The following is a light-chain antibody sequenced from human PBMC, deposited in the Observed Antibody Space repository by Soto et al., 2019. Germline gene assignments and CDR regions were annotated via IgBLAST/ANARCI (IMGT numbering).Light chain of an antibody. Sequence: QSALTQPASVSGSPGQSITISCTGTSSDVGGYNYVSWYQQHPGKAPKVTIYDVSHRPSGISSRFSGSKSGNTASLTISGLQAADEADYYCSSYTSSSSSYTTSSTLYVFGTGTKLTVL. J-gene: IGLJ1*01. CDR3: SSYTSSSSSYTTSSTLYV. CDR1: SSDVGGYNY. V-gene: IGLV2-14*01. CDR2: DVS.